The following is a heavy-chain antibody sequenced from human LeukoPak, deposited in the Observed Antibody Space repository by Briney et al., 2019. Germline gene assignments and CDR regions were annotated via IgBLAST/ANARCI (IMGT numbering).Heavy chain of an antibody. V-gene: IGHV3-48*03. CDR1: GFIFSSYD. J-gene: IGHJ4*02. CDR3: ARGSRQRRDGLTGIFDN. CDR2: MSSSSSTI. Sequence: GGSLRLSCAASGFIFSSYDMNWVRQAPGKGLEWVSYMSSSSSTIHYADSVKGRFTTSRDNAKNSLYLQMSILRAEDTAVYYCARGSRQRRDGLTGIFDNWGQGTLVTVSS. D-gene: IGHD5-24*01.